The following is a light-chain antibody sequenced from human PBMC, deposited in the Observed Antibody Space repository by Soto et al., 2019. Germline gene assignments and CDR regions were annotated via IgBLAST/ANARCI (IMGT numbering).Light chain of an antibody. J-gene: IGKJ2*01. Sequence: EIVMTQSPATLSVSPGDTVTLSCRASQSVSSKLAWFQQKPGQPPRLLSYGASTRATGIPARLSGSGSGTEFTLTISSLQSEDFAVYYCQQYNNWPHTFGQGTQLEIK. CDR2: GAS. CDR1: QSVSSK. CDR3: QQYNNWPHT. V-gene: IGKV3-15*01.